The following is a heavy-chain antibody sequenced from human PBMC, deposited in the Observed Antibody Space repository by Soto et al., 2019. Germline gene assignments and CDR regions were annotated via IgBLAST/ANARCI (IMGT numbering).Heavy chain of an antibody. Sequence: SETLSLTCTVSGDSISGADYYWSWIRQTPGKGLEWIGHIFYSGTTYYNPSLKSRLTISVDTSKNHFSLRLTSVTAADTAVYYCARDLWVEPELYYYGMDVWGQGTTVTVSS. J-gene: IGHJ6*02. CDR2: IFYSGTT. CDR1: GDSISGADYY. D-gene: IGHD1-1*01. CDR3: ARDLWVEPELYYYGMDV. V-gene: IGHV4-30-4*01.